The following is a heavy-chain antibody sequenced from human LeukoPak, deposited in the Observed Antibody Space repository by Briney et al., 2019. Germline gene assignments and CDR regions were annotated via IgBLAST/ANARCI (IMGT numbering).Heavy chain of an antibody. CDR2: IIPILGIA. D-gene: IGHD5-18*01. V-gene: IGHV1-69*04. Sequence: SVKVSCKASGGTFSSYAISWVRQAPGQGLEWMGRIIPILGIANYAQKFQGRVTITADKSTSTAYMELSSLRSEDTAVYYCARGIVDTAMVYYFDYWGQGTLVTVSS. J-gene: IGHJ4*02. CDR1: GGTFSSYA. CDR3: ARGIVDTAMVYYFDY.